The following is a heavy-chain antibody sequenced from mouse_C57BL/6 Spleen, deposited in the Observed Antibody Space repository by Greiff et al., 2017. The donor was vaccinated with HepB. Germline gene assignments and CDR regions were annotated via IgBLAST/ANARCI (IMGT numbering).Heavy chain of an antibody. J-gene: IGHJ1*03. CDR2: ISYSGST. CDR1: GYSITSGYD. Sequence: EVKLQESGPGMVKPSQSLSLTCTVTGYSITSGYDWHWIRHFPGNKLEWMGYISYSGSTNYNPSLKSRISITHDTSKNHFFLKLNSVTTEDTATYYCARAIITTVVEGYFDVWGTGTTVTVSS. V-gene: IGHV3-1*01. CDR3: ARAIITTVVEGYFDV. D-gene: IGHD1-1*01.